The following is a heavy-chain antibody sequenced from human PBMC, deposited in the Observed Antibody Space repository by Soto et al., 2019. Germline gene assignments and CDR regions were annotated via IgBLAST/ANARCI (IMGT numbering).Heavy chain of an antibody. CDR2: IGTAGDT. Sequence: EVQLVESGGGLVQPGGSLRLSCAASGFTFSSYDMHWVRQATGKGLEWVSAIGTAGDTYYPGAVKGRFPISRENAQNTLYLQLHSLSAEDTAVYYCARLADFYDSRGFSSCFDYWGQGTLVTVS. CDR1: GFTFSSYD. D-gene: IGHD3-22*01. V-gene: IGHV3-13*01. J-gene: IGHJ4*02. CDR3: ARLADFYDSRGFSSCFDY.